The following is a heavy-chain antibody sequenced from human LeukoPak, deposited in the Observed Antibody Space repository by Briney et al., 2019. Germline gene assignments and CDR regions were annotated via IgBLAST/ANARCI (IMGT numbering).Heavy chain of an antibody. D-gene: IGHD3-22*01. CDR2: IYYSGNT. CDR3: ARRGYYDSSGYYYL. V-gene: IGHV4-39*01. CDR1: GGSISSSSYH. J-gene: IGHJ5*02. Sequence: SETLSLTCTVSGGSISSSSYHWGWIRQPPGKGLEWIGSIYYSGNTYYNPSLKSRVTISVDTSKNQFSLKLSSVTAADTAVYYCARRGYYDSSGYYYLWGQGTLVTVSS.